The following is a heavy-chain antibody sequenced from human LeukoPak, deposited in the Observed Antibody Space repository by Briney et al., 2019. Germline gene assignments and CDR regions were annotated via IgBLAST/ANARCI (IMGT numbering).Heavy chain of an antibody. CDR2: IKQDGSEK. D-gene: IGHD4-23*01. V-gene: IGHV3-7*01. CDR1: GFTFSNAW. Sequence: PGGSLRLSCAASGFTFSNAWMNWVRQAPGKGLEWVASIKQDGSEKYYVDSVKGRFSISRDNAKNTLYLQMNSLRVEDTAVYYCARGRPHGNDYWGQGTLVTVSS. J-gene: IGHJ4*02. CDR3: ARGRPHGNDY.